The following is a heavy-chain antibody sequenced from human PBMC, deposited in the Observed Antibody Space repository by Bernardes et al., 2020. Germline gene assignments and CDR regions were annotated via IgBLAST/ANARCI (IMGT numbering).Heavy chain of an antibody. CDR3: AKRGSVTPETRTFDD. Sequence: GGSLRLSCAASGFTFSSYAMSWVRQAPGKGLEWVSAISSSGGSTYYADSVKGRFTISRDNSKNTLYLQMNSLRAEDTAVYYCAKRGSVTPETRTFDDWGQGTLVTVSS. CDR2: ISSSGGST. J-gene: IGHJ4*02. CDR1: GFTFSSYA. D-gene: IGHD4-17*01. V-gene: IGHV3-23*01.